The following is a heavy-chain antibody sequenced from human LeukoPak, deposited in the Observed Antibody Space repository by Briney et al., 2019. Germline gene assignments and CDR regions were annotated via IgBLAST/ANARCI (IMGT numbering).Heavy chain of an antibody. J-gene: IGHJ3*02. Sequence: SETLSLTCTVSGGSISTYYWNWIRQPPGKGLEWIGYIYYSGSTNYNPSLKSRVTISVDTSKNQFSLKLSSVTAADTAVFYCARHPAYSYAIDAFDIWGKGTMVTVSS. CDR2: IYYSGST. CDR1: GGSISTYY. D-gene: IGHD5-18*01. CDR3: ARHPAYSYAIDAFDI. V-gene: IGHV4-59*08.